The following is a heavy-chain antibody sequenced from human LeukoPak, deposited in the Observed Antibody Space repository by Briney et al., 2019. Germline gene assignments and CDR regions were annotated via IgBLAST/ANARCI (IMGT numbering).Heavy chain of an antibody. J-gene: IGHJ3*02. V-gene: IGHV3-23*01. CDR2: ISGSGGST. CDR1: GFTFSSYA. Sequence: PGGSLRLSCAASGFTFSSYAMSWVRQAPGKGLEWVSAISGSGGSTYYADSVKGRFTISRDNSKNTLCLQMNSLRAEDTAVYYCARNYSSGWYWAFDIWGQGTMVTVSS. CDR3: ARNYSSGWYWAFDI. D-gene: IGHD6-19*01.